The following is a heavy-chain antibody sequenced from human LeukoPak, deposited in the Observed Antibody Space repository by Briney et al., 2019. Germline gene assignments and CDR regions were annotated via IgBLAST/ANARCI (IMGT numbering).Heavy chain of an antibody. J-gene: IGHJ4*02. V-gene: IGHV1-46*01. D-gene: IGHD2-21*02. CDR2: VNPSGGST. CDR3: ARVGYCGGDCYYDY. Sequence: ASVKVSCKASGYTFTSYYMHGVRQAPGQGIEWMGIVNPSGGSTSHAQKLQGRVTMTRDTSTSTVYMELSSLRSEDTAVYYCARVGYCGGDCYYDYWGQGTLVTVSS. CDR1: GYTFTSYY.